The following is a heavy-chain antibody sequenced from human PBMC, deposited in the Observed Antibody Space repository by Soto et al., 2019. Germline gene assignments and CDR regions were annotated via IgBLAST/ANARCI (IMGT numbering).Heavy chain of an antibody. V-gene: IGHV4-59*08. Sequence: SETLSLTCTVSGGSISSYYWICIRQPTGKGLEWIGYIYYSGSTNYNPSLKSRVTISVDTSKNQFSLKLSSVTAADTAVYYCGITLRGWDSTSYGAFDIWGQGTMVTVSS. J-gene: IGHJ3*02. D-gene: IGHD3-10*01. CDR3: GITLRGWDSTSYGAFDI. CDR1: GGSISSYY. CDR2: IYYSGST.